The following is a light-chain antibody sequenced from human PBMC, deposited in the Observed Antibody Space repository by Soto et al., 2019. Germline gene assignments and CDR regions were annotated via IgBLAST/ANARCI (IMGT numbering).Light chain of an antibody. CDR3: RQTAELPLT. J-gene: IGKJ4*01. CDR1: HNLQHTDGRTY. CDR2: EVS. V-gene: IGKV2D-29*01. Sequence: EIVLTQTPPSLSVTPGQTASISCKSSHNLQHTDGRTYVYWYVQRPGQTPQVPIYEVSNRLAGVPEGFGGYGVGTDFIPQISRVEADDAGIYYCRQTAELPLTFGGGTKVEIK.